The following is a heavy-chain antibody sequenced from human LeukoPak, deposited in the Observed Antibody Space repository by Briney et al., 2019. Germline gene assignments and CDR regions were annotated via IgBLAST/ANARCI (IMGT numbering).Heavy chain of an antibody. V-gene: IGHV3-23*01. D-gene: IGHD2-2*01. Sequence: GGSLRLSCAASGFTFSNYAMTGVRQAPGRGLEWISTITRFTGTTHYADSVKGRFTISRGDSNNTLYLQMNNLRAGDTAVYYCARDTRLMYYFDFWGQGALVTVSS. CDR1: GFTFSNYA. CDR2: ITRFTGTT. J-gene: IGHJ4*02. CDR3: ARDTRLMYYFDF.